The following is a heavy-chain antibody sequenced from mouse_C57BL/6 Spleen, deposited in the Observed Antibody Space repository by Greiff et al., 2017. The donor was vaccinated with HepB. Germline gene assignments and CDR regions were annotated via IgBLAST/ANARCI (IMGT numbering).Heavy chain of an antibody. V-gene: IGHV1-82*01. J-gene: IGHJ2*01. CDR2: IYPGDGDT. CDR3: ARCYSNYFDY. D-gene: IGHD2-5*01. Sequence: VKLQESGPELVKPGASVKISCKASGYAFSSSWMNWVKQRPGKGLEWIGRIYPGDGDTNYNGKFKGKATLTADKSSSTAYMQLSSLTSEDSAVYFCARCYSNYFDYWGQGTTLTVSS. CDR1: GYAFSSSW.